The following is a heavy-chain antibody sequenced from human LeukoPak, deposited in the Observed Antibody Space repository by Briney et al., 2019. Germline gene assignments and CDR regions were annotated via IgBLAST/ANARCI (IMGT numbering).Heavy chain of an antibody. D-gene: IGHD4-11*01. J-gene: IGHJ5*02. V-gene: IGHV4-39*07. CDR3: AKDAHDYSNYGRFDL. Sequence: SETLSLTCTVSGGSINSTSNYWGWIRQPPGKGLEWIGSIYYSGSTSYNPSLKSRVTISVDTSKNQFSLKLSSVTAADTAIYYCAKDAHDYSNYGRFDLWGQGTLVTVSS. CDR1: GGSINSTSNY. CDR2: IYYSGST.